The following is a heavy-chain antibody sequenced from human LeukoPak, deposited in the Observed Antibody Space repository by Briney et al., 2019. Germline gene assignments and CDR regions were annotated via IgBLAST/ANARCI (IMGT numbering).Heavy chain of an antibody. CDR2: IDPSDSYT. J-gene: IGHJ4*02. CDR1: GXIFTSYW. CDR3: ARPDATGGY. Sequence: GASLQISFQGSGXIFTSYWINWARQVPAKGLEWMGRIDPSDSYTNYSTSFQGHVTISAYKSISTAYLQWSSLTASDTAMYYCARPDATGGYWGQGTLVTVSS. V-gene: IGHV5-10-1*01. D-gene: IGHD1-14*01.